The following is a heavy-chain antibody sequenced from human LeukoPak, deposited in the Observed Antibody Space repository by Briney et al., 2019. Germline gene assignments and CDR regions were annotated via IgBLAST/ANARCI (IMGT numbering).Heavy chain of an antibody. D-gene: IGHD2-2*01. J-gene: IGHJ6*02. CDR1: GLTFGDYA. Sequence: GGSLGLSCTASGLTFGDYAMSWVRQAPGKGLEWVGFIRTTAYGGTTEYAASVKGRFSISRDDSKSMLYLQMNSLKTEDTAVYYCTTDNAPGMDVWGQGTTVTVSS. V-gene: IGHV3-49*04. CDR2: IRTTAYGGTT. CDR3: TTDNAPGMDV.